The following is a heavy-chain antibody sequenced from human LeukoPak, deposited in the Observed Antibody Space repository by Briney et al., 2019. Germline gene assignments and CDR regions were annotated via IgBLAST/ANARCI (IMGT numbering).Heavy chain of an antibody. CDR1: GGSISSYY. Sequence: PSETLSLTCTVSGGSISSYYWSWIRQPAGKGLEWTGRIYTSGSTNYNPSLKSRVTMSVDTSKNQFSLKLSSVTAADTAVYYCARESIAAAGSYLFDYWGQGTLVTVSS. CDR2: IYTSGST. CDR3: ARESIAAAGSYLFDY. D-gene: IGHD6-13*01. V-gene: IGHV4-4*07. J-gene: IGHJ4*02.